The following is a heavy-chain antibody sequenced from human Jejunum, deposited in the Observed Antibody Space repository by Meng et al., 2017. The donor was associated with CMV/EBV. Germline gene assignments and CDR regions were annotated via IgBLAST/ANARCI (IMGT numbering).Heavy chain of an antibody. CDR2: VYADGTT. V-gene: IGHV3-66*01. CDR1: GFSVISNY. Sequence: LSCAASGFSVISNYINWVRQAPGKGLEWVSVVYADGTTYYSDSVRGRFTISRDNAKNTLYLQMNTLRAEDTAVYYCVKGGHLGDYWGQGTLVTVSS. J-gene: IGHJ4*02. D-gene: IGHD3-10*01. CDR3: VKGGHLGDY.